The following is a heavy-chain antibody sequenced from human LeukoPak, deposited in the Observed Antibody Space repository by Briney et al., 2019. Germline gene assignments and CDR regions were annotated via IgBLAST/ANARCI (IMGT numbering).Heavy chain of an antibody. Sequence: ASVKVSCKASGYTFTSYAMHWVRQAPGQRLEWMGWINAGNGNTKYSQKFQGRVTITRDTSASTAYMELSSLRSEDTAVYNCARDVAAVASDYWGQGTLVTVSS. D-gene: IGHD6-19*01. CDR1: GYTFTSYA. J-gene: IGHJ4*02. V-gene: IGHV1-3*01. CDR2: INAGNGNT. CDR3: ARDVAAVASDY.